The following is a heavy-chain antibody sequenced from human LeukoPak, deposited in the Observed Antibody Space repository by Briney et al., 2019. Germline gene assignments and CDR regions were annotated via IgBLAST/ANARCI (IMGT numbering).Heavy chain of an antibody. D-gene: IGHD4-11*01. CDR2: IYPGDSDT. CDR3: ALHFDTYYFDY. CDR1: GYSFTSYW. J-gene: IGHJ4*02. Sequence: GESLKISCKASGYSFTSYWIGWVRQMPGKGLEWMGIIYPGDSDTRYRPSFQGQVTISADKSMNTPYLQWSSLKASDTAMYYCALHFDTYYFDYWGQGTLVTVSS. V-gene: IGHV5-51*01.